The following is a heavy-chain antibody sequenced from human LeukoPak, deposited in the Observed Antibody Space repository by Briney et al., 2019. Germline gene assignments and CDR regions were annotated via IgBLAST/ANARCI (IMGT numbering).Heavy chain of an antibody. Sequence: RPSETLSLTCTVSGGSISSGSYYWSWIRQPAGKGLEWIVGIYTSGRTNYTPSLKSRVTISVDTSKNQFSLKLSSVTAADTAVYYCASFPYYYDSSGYYYWGQGTLVTVST. CDR1: GGSISSGSYY. V-gene: IGHV4-61*02. CDR2: IYTSGRT. CDR3: ASFPYYYDSSGYYY. J-gene: IGHJ4*02. D-gene: IGHD3-22*01.